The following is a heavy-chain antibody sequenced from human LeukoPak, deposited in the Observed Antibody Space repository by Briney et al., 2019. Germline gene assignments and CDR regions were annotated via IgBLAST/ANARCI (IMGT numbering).Heavy chain of an antibody. V-gene: IGHV3-33*01. CDR2: IWFDGSDK. J-gene: IGHJ4*02. Sequence: GGSLRLSCAASGFTFSSYGMHWVRQAPGKGLEWVAVIWFDGSDKYYADSVKGRFTISRDNSKNTLYLQMNRLRLDDTAVYYCARDWYSGYDFYFDYWGQGSLVTVSS. D-gene: IGHD5-12*01. CDR1: GFTFSSYG. CDR3: ARDWYSGYDFYFDY.